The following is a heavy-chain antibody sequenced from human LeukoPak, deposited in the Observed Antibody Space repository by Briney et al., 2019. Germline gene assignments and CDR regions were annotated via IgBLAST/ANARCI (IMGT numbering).Heavy chain of an antibody. J-gene: IGHJ4*02. CDR2: INRDGSNT. D-gene: IGHD3-16*01. CDR1: GFTLGNYW. V-gene: IGHV3-74*01. Sequence: PGGSLRLSCAASGFTLGNYWMHWVRQAPGKGLVWVSRINRDGSNTAYADSVKGRFTISRDNAKNTLYLQMISLSAEDTAVYYCARDFWGLNDYWGQGILVTVSS. CDR3: ARDFWGLNDY.